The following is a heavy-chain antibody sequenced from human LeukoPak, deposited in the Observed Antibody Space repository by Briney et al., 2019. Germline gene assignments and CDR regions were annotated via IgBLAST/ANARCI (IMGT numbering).Heavy chain of an antibody. D-gene: IGHD1-26*01. Sequence: GGSLRLSCAASGFAFSSYWMSWVRQAPGKGLEWVANIKQDGSEKYYVDSVKGRFTISRDNSKNTLYLQMNSLRAEDTAVYYCARERLGGATFDYWGQGTLVTVSS. CDR3: ARERLGGATFDY. J-gene: IGHJ4*02. CDR2: IKQDGSEK. CDR1: GFAFSSYW. V-gene: IGHV3-7*01.